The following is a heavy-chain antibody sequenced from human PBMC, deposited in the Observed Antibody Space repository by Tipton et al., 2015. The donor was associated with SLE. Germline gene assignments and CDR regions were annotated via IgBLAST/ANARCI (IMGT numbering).Heavy chain of an antibody. CDR3: ARSGQYYYALNV. Sequence: TLSLTCAVYGGSFSGYYWSWIRQPPGKGLEWIGEINHSGSTNYNPSLKSRVTISVDTSKKQFSLKLSSVTAADTAVYYCARSGQYYYALNVWGQGTTVTVSS. V-gene: IGHV4-34*01. CDR2: INHSGST. CDR1: GGSFSGYY. D-gene: IGHD6-25*01. J-gene: IGHJ6*02.